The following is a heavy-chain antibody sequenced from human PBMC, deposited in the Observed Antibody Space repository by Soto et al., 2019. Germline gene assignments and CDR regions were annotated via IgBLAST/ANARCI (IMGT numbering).Heavy chain of an antibody. CDR2: IWHSGSV. D-gene: IGHD3-3*01. V-gene: IGHV4-38-2*02. CDR3: ARTGTYHRFWSGDY. J-gene: IGHJ4*02. CDR1: GFSINTNYY. Sequence: SETLSLTCTVSGFSINTNYYWGWIRQPPGKGLEWIGSIWHSGSVYYNPSLKSRVTMSIDTSKNEFSLRLNSMTAADTAVYFCARTGTYHRFWSGDYCGPATLVTGFS.